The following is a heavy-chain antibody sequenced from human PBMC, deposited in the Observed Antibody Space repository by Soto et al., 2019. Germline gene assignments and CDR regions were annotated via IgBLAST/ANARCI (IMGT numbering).Heavy chain of an antibody. CDR1: GDTFAFYS. J-gene: IGHJ6*02. Sequence: ASVKVSCKASGDTFAFYSINWVRQAPGLWLEWMGRINPILSMSNYAQRFQGRVTMTADKSTSTAYTVLNSLRSEDTAMYYCARRGEWFGELSNGMDVWG. CDR3: ARRGEWFGELSNGMDV. CDR2: INPILSMS. V-gene: IGHV1-69*02. D-gene: IGHD3-10*01.